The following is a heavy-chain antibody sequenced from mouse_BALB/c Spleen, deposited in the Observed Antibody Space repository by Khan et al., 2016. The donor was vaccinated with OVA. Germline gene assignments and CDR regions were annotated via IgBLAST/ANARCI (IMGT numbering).Heavy chain of an antibody. D-gene: IGHD2-1*01. Sequence: EVELVESGGGLVQPGGSLKLSCAASGFTFSSFGMHWVRQAPKKGLEWVAYMSSGSSTIYYVDTVKGRFTISRDNPKNTLFLQMTSLRSEDTAMYYCARSGGNFHWYFDVWGAGTSVTVSS. J-gene: IGHJ1*01. CDR2: MSSGSSTI. CDR1: GFTFSSFG. CDR3: ARSGGNFHWYFDV. V-gene: IGHV5-17*02.